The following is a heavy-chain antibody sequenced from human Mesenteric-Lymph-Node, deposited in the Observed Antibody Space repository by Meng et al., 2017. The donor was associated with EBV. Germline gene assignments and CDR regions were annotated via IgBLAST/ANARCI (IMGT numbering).Heavy chain of an antibody. J-gene: IGHJ5*02. CDR3: AKVDGSGRSNWFDP. CDR2: IFHSGTT. Sequence: VQGQEGGAGLLKPSEALSLTCAVPGGSISSYNWWSWVRQTPGKGLEWIGEIFHSGTTNNNPSLRSRLTLSVDKSKNQFSLRLSSVTAADTAVYYCAKVDGSGRSNWFDPWGQGTLVTVSS. CDR1: GGSISSYNW. V-gene: IGHV4-4*02. D-gene: IGHD3-10*01.